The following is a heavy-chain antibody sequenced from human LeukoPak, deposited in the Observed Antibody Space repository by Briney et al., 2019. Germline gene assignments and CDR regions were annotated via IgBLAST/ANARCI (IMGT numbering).Heavy chain of an antibody. V-gene: IGHV4-59*01. D-gene: IGHD1-26*01. CDR1: GSSISPYY. CDR3: ARVISIVGVTARYAFDI. CDR2: RYCSGST. Sequence: MTAETLSLTCTISGSSISPYYWSWIRQFPGKGLEWIGYRYCSGSTNYNPSLKSRVTISVDTSKNQFALKLSSVTAADTAVYYCARVISIVGVTARYAFDIWGQGTMVTVSS. J-gene: IGHJ3*02.